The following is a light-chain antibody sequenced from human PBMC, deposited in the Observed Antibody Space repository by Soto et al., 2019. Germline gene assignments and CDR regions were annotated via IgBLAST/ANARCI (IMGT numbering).Light chain of an antibody. J-gene: IGLJ2*01. CDR1: SSNIGSNT. V-gene: IGLV1-44*01. CDR3: AAWDDSLNGYVV. Sequence: QSVLTQPPSASVTPGQRVTISCSGSSSNIGSNTVNWYQQLPGTAPKLLMYSHNQRPSRFPDRFSGCKSGTSASLAISGLQSDDEADYCCAAWDDSLNGYVVFGGGTKLTVL. CDR2: SHN.